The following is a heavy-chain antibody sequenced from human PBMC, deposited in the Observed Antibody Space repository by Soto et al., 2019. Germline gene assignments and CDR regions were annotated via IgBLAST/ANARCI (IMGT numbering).Heavy chain of an antibody. CDR2: ISYDGRNK. Sequence: QVQLVESGGGVVQPGRSLRLSCAASGFTFSSYSMHWVRQAPGKGLEWVAVISYDGRNKYYADSMKGRFTISRDNSKDTFYLQIYSLRPEDTAMYYCARDRPIYLQSTGPESSAVWGQGTRVTVSS. D-gene: IGHD2-8*02. CDR3: ARDRPIYLQSTGPESSAV. CDR1: GFTFSSYS. J-gene: IGHJ3*01. V-gene: IGHV3-30*14.